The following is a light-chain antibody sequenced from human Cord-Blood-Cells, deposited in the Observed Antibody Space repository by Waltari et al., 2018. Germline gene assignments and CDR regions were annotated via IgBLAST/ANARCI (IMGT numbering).Light chain of an antibody. J-gene: IGKJ4*01. CDR2: AAS. Sequence: AIRMTQSPSSFSASTGDRVTITCRASQGISSYLAWYQQKPGKAPKLLIYAASTLQSGVPSRVSGSGSGTDFTLTISCLQSEYFATYYCQQYYSYPLTFGGGTKVEIK. CDR1: QGISSY. CDR3: QQYYSYPLT. V-gene: IGKV1-8*01.